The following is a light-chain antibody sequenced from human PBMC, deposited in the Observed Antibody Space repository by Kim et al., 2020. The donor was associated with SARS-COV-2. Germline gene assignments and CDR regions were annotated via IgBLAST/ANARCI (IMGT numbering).Light chain of an antibody. CDR3: NSRGSNDNVV. CDR1: SLRSYY. J-gene: IGLJ2*01. CDR2: GKN. V-gene: IGLV3-19*01. Sequence: ELTQDPAVSVALGQTVRITCQGDSLRSYYATWYQQKPGQAPIVVIYGKNNRPSGIPDRFSGSSSGNTASLTITGTQAGDEADYYCNSRGSNDNVVFGGGTQLTVL.